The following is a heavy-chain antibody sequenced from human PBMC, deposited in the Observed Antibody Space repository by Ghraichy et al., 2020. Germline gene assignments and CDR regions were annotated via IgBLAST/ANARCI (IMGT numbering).Heavy chain of an antibody. CDR2: IYYSGST. J-gene: IGHJ6*02. V-gene: IGHV4-59*08. CDR1: GGSISSYY. CDR3: ARLDDSSGWYSSFGYYYYGMDV. Sequence: SETLSLTCTVSGGSISSYYWSWIRQPPGKGLEWIGYIYYSGSTNYNPSLKSRVTISVDTSKNQFSLKLSSVTAADTAVYYCARLDDSSGWYSSFGYYYYGMDVWGQGTTVTVSS. D-gene: IGHD6-19*01.